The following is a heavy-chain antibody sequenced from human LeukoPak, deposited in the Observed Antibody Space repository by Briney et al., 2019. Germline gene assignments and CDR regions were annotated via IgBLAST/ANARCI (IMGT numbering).Heavy chain of an antibody. J-gene: IGHJ4*02. V-gene: IGHV3-23*01. CDR2: ISDSGGST. CDR1: GFTFDNYA. CDR3: AKSAWGSFRPSTTYFDY. Sequence: GGSLRLSCAASGFTFDNYAMSWVRQAPGKGLEWVSFISDSGGSTYYADSVKGRFTISRDNSRNTLFLQMNSLRTDDTAVYYCAKSAWGSFRPSTTYFDYWGQGTLVPVSS. D-gene: IGHD3-16*02.